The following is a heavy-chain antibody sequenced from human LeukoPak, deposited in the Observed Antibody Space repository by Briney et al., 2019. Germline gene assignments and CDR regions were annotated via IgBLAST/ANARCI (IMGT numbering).Heavy chain of an antibody. CDR3: ARVAHNYDLLTGYYPYLDYFDF. CDR1: GYTFSGYY. J-gene: IGHJ4*02. CDR2: INPNSGGT. Sequence: ASVKVSCKASGYTFSGYYMHWVRQAPGQGLEWMGWINPNSGGTYYAQKFQGRVTMTGDTSISTAYMELSRLRSDDTAVFYCARVAHNYDLLTGYYPYLDYFDFWGQGTLVTVSS. D-gene: IGHD3-9*01. V-gene: IGHV1-2*02.